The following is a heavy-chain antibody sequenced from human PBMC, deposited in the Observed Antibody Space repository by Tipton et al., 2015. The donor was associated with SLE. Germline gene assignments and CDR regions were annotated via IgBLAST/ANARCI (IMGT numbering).Heavy chain of an antibody. Sequence: SLRLSCAASGFTFGSYGMHWVRQAPGKGLEWEAFIRYDGSNKYYADSVKGRFTISRDNSKNTLYLQMNSLRAEDTAVYYCAKDQGYCSSTSCYGYYYSYGMAVWGQGTTVTVSS. J-gene: IGHJ6*02. CDR2: IRYDGSNK. CDR1: GFTFGSYG. D-gene: IGHD2-2*01. CDR3: AKDQGYCSSTSCYGYYYSYGMAV. V-gene: IGHV3-30*02.